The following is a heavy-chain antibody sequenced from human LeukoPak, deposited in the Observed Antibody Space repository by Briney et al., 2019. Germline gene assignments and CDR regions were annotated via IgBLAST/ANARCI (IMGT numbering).Heavy chain of an antibody. J-gene: IGHJ6*03. Sequence: GGSLRLSCAGSGFTFSSYWMDWVRQAPGKGLEWVANIRFDGSDKYYVDSVKGRFTISRDNAKNSLYLQMNSLRAEDTAVYYCARDHTELFAYYMDVWGKGTTVTVSS. CDR3: ARDHTELFAYYMDV. D-gene: IGHD1-14*01. CDR1: GFTFSSYW. CDR2: IRFDGSDK. V-gene: IGHV3-7*01.